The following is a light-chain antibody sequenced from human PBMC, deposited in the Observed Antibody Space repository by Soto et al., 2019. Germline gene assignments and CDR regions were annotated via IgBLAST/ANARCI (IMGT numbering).Light chain of an antibody. V-gene: IGLV2-14*01. CDR2: EVS. CDR1: SSDVGSYNY. CDR3: SSYTSSSTL. J-gene: IGLJ1*01. Sequence: QSALTQPASVSGSAGQSINSACTGTSSDVGSYNYVSWYQQHPGKAPKLMIYEVSDRPSGISSRFSGSKSGNTASLTISGLQTEDEADYYCSSYTSSSTLFGTGTKVTVL.